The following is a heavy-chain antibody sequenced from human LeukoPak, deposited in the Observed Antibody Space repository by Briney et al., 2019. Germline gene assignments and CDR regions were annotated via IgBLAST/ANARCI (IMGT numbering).Heavy chain of an antibody. CDR3: ARDRGSGWFRDAFDI. CDR2: ISSSGLHI. Sequence: PGGSLRLSCAASGFNFNSYTMNWVRQAPGKGLEFVSSISSSGLHIYYADSLRGRFTISRDNAKSSLYLQMNSLRADDTAVYYCARDRGSGWFRDAFDIWGQGTMVTVSS. V-gene: IGHV3-21*01. D-gene: IGHD6-19*01. CDR1: GFNFNSYT. J-gene: IGHJ3*02.